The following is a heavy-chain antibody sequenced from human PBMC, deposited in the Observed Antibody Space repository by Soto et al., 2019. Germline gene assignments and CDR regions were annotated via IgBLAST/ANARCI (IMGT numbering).Heavy chain of an antibody. J-gene: IGHJ4*02. V-gene: IGHV3-21*01. CDR3: ARVRITMVRGDTD. CDR1: GFTFSSYS. CDR2: ISSSSSYI. D-gene: IGHD3-10*01. Sequence: EVQLVESGGGLVKPGGSLRLSCAASGFTFSSYSMNWVRQAPGKGLEWVSSISSSSSYIYYADSVKGRFNISRDNAKNSLYLQMNSLRAEDTAVYYCARVRITMVRGDTDWGQGTLVTVSS.